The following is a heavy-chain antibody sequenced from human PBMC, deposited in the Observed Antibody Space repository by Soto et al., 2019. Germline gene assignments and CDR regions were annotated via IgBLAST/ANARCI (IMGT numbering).Heavy chain of an antibody. CDR2: IDPSDSYT. J-gene: IGHJ6*02. CDR1: GYSCTGYW. D-gene: IGHD2-15*01. CDR3: ARTEEDIVVVVAATPGYYYYGMDV. V-gene: IGHV5-10-1*01. Sequence: GESMRISCKGAGYSCTGYWISWVRQMTGKGLEWMGRIDPSDSYTNYNPSFQGHVTISADKSISTAYLQWSSLKASDTAMYYCARTEEDIVVVVAATPGYYYYGMDVWGQGTTVTVSS.